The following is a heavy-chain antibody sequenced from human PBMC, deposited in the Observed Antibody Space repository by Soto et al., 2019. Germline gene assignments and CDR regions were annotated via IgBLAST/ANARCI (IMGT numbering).Heavy chain of an antibody. Sequence: ASVKVSCKASGYTFTSYAMHWVRQAPGQRLEWMGWINAGNGNTKYSQKFQGRVTITRYTSASTAYMELSSLRSEDTAVYYCARGITRDDYNYYYFDYWGQGTLVTVSS. J-gene: IGHJ4*02. CDR3: ARGITRDDYNYYYFDY. CDR2: INAGNGNT. D-gene: IGHD4-4*01. V-gene: IGHV1-3*01. CDR1: GYTFTSYA.